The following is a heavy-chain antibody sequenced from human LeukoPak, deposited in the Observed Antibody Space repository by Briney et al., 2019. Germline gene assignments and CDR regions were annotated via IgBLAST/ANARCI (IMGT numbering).Heavy chain of an antibody. D-gene: IGHD2-2*01. CDR3: AGLAYCSSTSCYGFDP. J-gene: IGHJ5*02. V-gene: IGHV1-8*03. CDR1: GYTFTSYD. Sequence: ASVKVSCKASGYTFTSYDINWVRQATGQRLEWMGWMNPNSDNTGYAQKFQGRVTIIRNTSISTAYMELSSLRSEDTAVYYCAGLAYCSSTSCYGFDPWGQGTLVTVSS. CDR2: MNPNSDNT.